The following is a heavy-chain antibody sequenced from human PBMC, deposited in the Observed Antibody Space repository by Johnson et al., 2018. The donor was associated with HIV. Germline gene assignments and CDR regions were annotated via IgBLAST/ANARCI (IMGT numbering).Heavy chain of an antibody. D-gene: IGHD4-23*01. CDR3: ARAKSTVVLHDAFDI. V-gene: IGHV3-30*04. CDR2: ISYDGSNK. CDR1: GFTFSSYA. Sequence: QVQLVESGGGLVQPGGSLRLSCAASGFTFSSYAMHWVRQAPGKGLEWVAVISYDGSNKYYADSVKGRFTISRDNSKNTLYLQMNSLRAEDTAVYYCARAKSTVVLHDAFDIWGQGTMVTVSS. J-gene: IGHJ3*02.